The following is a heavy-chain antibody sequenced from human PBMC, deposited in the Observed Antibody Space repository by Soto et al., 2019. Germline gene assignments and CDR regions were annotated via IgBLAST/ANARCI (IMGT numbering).Heavy chain of an antibody. J-gene: IGHJ4*02. D-gene: IGHD2-2*02. CDR2: IISVNDKT. Sequence: ASVKVSCKASGYTFSDYYLHWVRQAPGQRLEWLGWIISVNDKTLYSPKFQGRLAITRDTSANTAYMDLYSLRSEDSAVYYCARGRRSCTGNNCYTDFDFWGQGSLVTVSS. CDR3: ARGRRSCTGNNCYTDFDF. CDR1: GYTFSDYY. V-gene: IGHV1-3*01.